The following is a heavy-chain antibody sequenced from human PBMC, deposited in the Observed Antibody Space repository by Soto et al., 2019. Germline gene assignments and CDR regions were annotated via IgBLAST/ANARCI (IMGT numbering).Heavy chain of an antibody. CDR1: GGTFRTYA. Sequence: QVQLLQSGAEVKKPGSSVRVSCEASGGTFRTYAISWVRQAPGQGLEWMGEIIPIFGKVNYAQKFQGRVTITAYESTTTVYMDLRRLTSEDTAVYYCAKGAVAGTPTSYYYYGMDVWGQGTTVTVS. V-gene: IGHV1-69*12. CDR2: IIPIFGKV. D-gene: IGHD6-19*01. J-gene: IGHJ6*02. CDR3: AKGAVAGTPTSYYYYGMDV.